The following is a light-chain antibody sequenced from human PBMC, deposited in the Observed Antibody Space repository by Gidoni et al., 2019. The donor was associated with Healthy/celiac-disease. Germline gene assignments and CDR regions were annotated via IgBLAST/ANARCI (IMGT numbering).Light chain of an antibody. Sequence: DIVMTQSPLSLHVTHGEPASISCRSSQSLLHSNGYKYLDWYLQKPGQSPQLLIYSGSNRASGVTDRFSGSGSGTDFTLKISRVEAEDVGVYYCMQALQTPRTFXXXTKLEIK. J-gene: IGKJ2*01. CDR2: SGS. CDR1: QSLLHSNGYKY. V-gene: IGKV2-28*01. CDR3: MQALQTPRT.